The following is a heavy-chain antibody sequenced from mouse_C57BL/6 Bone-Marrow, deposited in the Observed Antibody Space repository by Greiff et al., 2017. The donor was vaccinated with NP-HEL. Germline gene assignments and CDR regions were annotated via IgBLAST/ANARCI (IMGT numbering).Heavy chain of an antibody. Sequence: VQLQESGPELVKPGASVKISCKASGYAFSSSWMNWVKQRPGKGLEWIGRIYPGDGDTNYNGKFKGKATLTADKSSSTAYMQLSSLTSEDSAVYFCARRGSSYNFDYWGQGTTLTVSS. CDR3: ARRGSSYNFDY. D-gene: IGHD1-1*01. CDR2: IYPGDGDT. CDR1: GYAFSSSW. V-gene: IGHV1-82*01. J-gene: IGHJ2*01.